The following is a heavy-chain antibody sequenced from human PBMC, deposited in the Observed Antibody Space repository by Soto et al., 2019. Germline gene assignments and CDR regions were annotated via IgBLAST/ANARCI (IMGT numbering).Heavy chain of an antibody. CDR3: ATVRHDAFDI. CDR2: ISSSTSTI. J-gene: IGHJ3*02. CDR1: GFTFSTYS. V-gene: IGHV3-48*02. Sequence: EVQLMESGGGLVQPGGSLRLSCAASGFTFSTYSMSWVRQAPGEGLEWLSYISSSTSTIYYPDSVKGRFTISRDNAKNSLYLQMNSLRDEDTAVYYCATVRHDAFDIWGQGTLVTVSS.